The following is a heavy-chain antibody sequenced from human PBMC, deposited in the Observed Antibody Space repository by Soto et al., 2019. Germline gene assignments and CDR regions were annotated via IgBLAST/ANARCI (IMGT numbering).Heavy chain of an antibody. D-gene: IGHD1-20*01. J-gene: IGHJ1*01. CDR3: ARDPRSITGATSSEDFQH. Sequence: QAQLMQSGAEVKKPGSSVKVPCKASGGTFSGDAINWVRQAPGQGLEWMGGIIPLLGITDYGQKFQGRITIDADESTGTTYMDLRGLRYEDTAVYYCARDPRSITGATSSEDFQHWGQGTLVSVSS. CDR1: GGTFSGDA. CDR2: IIPLLGIT. V-gene: IGHV1-69*01.